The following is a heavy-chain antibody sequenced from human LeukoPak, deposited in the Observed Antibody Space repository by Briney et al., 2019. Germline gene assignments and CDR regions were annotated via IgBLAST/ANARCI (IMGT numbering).Heavy chain of an antibody. J-gene: IGHJ4*02. V-gene: IGHV3-21*01. CDR1: TFTFSSYT. CDR3: VRDFLGESGAGGY. Sequence: GGSLRLSCATSTFTFSSYTMNWVRQGPGEGLEWVSSISPIGDSKYHADSVKGRFTISRDNAENSLYMQMNSLRAEDTGVYYCVRDFLGESGAGGYWGQGTLVTVSS. CDR2: ISPIGDSK. D-gene: IGHD3-10*01.